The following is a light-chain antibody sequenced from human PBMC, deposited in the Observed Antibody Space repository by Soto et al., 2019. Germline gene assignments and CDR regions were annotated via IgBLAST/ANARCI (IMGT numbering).Light chain of an antibody. CDR2: SDN. V-gene: IGLV1-44*01. CDR3: ASWDVSLVV. Sequence: QSVLTQPPSAAGTPGQRVTISCSGSSSNIGTNTVIWYQQLPGTAPKLLIYSDNQRPSGVPDRFSGSKSGTSASLAISGLQSEDEADYYCASWDVSLVVFGGGTQQTVL. J-gene: IGLJ2*01. CDR1: SSNIGTNT.